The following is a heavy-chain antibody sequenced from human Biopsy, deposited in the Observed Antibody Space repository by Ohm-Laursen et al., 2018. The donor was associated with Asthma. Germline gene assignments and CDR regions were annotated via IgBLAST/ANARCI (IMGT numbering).Heavy chain of an antibody. CDR1: GDSLSNYA. CDR2: LIPVLGTP. J-gene: IGHJ6*02. CDR3: ARGCSGSDRIVYYYSGLEV. V-gene: IGHV1-69*01. D-gene: IGHD5-12*01. Sequence: SSVKVSCKASGDSLSNYAISWVRQAPGQGLEWMGGLIPVLGTPDHAQMFEGRVTITADESTSTAYMELSSLSSEGTAVYYCARGCSGSDRIVYYYSGLEVWGQGTTVTVSS.